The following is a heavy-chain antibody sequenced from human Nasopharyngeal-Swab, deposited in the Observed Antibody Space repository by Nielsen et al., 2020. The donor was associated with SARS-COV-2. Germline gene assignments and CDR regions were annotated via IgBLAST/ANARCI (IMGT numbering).Heavy chain of an antibody. V-gene: IGHV7-4-1*02. CDR1: GYTFTSYA. Sequence: ASVKLSCKASGYTFTSYAMNWVRQAPGQGLEWMGWINTNTGNPTYAQGFTGRFVFSLDTSVSTAYLQISSLKAEDTAVYYCAREAAAGIVYGMDVWGQGTTVTVSS. CDR2: INTNTGNP. CDR3: AREAAAGIVYGMDV. D-gene: IGHD6-13*01. J-gene: IGHJ6*02.